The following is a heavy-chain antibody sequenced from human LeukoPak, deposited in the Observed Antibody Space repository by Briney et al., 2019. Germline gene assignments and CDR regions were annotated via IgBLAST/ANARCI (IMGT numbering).Heavy chain of an antibody. V-gene: IGHV3-30*18. D-gene: IGHD5-12*01. Sequence: PGRSLRLSCAASGFTFSSYGMHWVRQAPGKGLEWVAVISYDGSNKYYADSVKGRFTISRDNSKNTLYLQMNSLRAEDTAVYYCAKDLRGYSGYEIGVGDYWGQGTLVTVSS. J-gene: IGHJ4*02. CDR3: AKDLRGYSGYEIGVGDY. CDR2: ISYDGSNK. CDR1: GFTFSSYG.